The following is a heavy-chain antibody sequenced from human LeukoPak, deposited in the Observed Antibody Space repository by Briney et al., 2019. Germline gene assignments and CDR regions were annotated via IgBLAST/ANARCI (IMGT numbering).Heavy chain of an antibody. J-gene: IGHJ4*02. CDR1: GGSISSGGYS. D-gene: IGHD3-16*02. V-gene: IGHV4-30-2*01. CDR3: ARGFGGVIVIPYYFDY. Sequence: SQTLSLTCAVSGGSISSGGYSWSWIRQPPGKGLEWIGYIYHSGSTYYNPSLKSRVTISVDRSKNQFSLKLSSVTAAGTAVYYCARGFGGVIVIPYYFDYWGQGTLVTVSS. CDR2: IYHSGST.